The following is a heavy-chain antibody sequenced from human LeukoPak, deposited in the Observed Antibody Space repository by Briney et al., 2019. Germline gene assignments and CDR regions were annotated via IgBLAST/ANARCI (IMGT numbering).Heavy chain of an antibody. CDR1: GASVSSIGYS. J-gene: IGHJ3*02. CDR3: ARNSYYDNSGEGAFDI. D-gene: IGHD3-22*01. V-gene: IGHV4-30-2*01. CDR2: IYQSGSA. Sequence: SETLSLTCGVSGASVSSIGYSWSWIRQPPGRGLEWIGFIYQSGSASYNPSLQSRVTISIDKSTNQFSLNLSSVTAADTAVYYCARNSYYDNSGEGAFDIWGQGTMVTVSS.